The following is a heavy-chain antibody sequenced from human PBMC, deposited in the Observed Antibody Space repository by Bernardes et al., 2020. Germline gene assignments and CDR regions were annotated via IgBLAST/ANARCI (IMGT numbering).Heavy chain of an antibody. V-gene: IGHV4-34*01. CDR2: INHSGST. D-gene: IGHD3-3*01. CDR3: ARGVKQIPQKHYDFWSGYYQKSAFDP. J-gene: IGHJ5*02. CDR1: GGSFSGYY. Sequence: SETLSLTRAVYGGSFSGYYWSWIRQPPGKGLEWIGEINHSGSTNYNPSLKSRVTITVDTSKNQFSLKLSSVTAADTAVYYCARGVKQIPQKHYDFWSGYYQKSAFDPWGQGTLVTVSS.